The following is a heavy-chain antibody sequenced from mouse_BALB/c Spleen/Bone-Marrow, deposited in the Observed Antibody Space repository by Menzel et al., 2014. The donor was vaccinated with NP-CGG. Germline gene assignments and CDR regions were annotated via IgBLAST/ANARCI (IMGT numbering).Heavy chain of an antibody. D-gene: IGHD2-10*02. CDR3: AREEYGNYDRFIDY. CDR2: IYPGGGYT. Sequence: QVQLKQSGAELVRPGTSVKISCKASGYTFTDYWLSWVKQRPGHGLEWIGDIYPGGGYTNFNERFKGKATLTADTSSSTAYMQPSSLTSEDSAVYFCAREEYGNYDRFIDYWGQGTTLTVSS. V-gene: IGHV1-63*02. CDR1: GYTFTDYW. J-gene: IGHJ2*01.